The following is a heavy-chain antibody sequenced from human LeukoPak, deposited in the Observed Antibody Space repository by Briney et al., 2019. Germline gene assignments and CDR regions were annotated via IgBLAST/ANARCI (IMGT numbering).Heavy chain of an antibody. CDR3: ARLGDGYRHGSFDY. J-gene: IGHJ4*02. CDR1: GVSISSCTYY. V-gene: IGHV4-61*02. D-gene: IGHD5-24*01. CDR2: INTSGST. Sequence: SQTLSLTCTVSGVSISSCTYYWSWIPQAAGKGLESIGRINTSGSTNYNASLKSRVTISVDKSKNQFSLKLSSVSAADTAVYYCARLGDGYRHGSFDYWGQGTLVTVSP.